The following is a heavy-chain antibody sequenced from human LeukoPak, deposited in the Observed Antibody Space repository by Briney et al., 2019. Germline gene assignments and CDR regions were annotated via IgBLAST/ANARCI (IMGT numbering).Heavy chain of an antibody. CDR3: ARGLGPGYSRTGFDP. D-gene: IGHD5-18*01. CDR1: GGSISSGGYS. CDR2: INHSGST. J-gene: IGHJ5*02. V-gene: IGHV4-30-2*01. Sequence: PSETLSLTCAVSGGSISSGGYSWSWIRQPPGKGLEWIGEINHSGSTNYNPSLKSRVTISVDTSKNQFSLKLSSVTAADTAVYYCARGLGPGYSRTGFDPWGQGTLVTVSS.